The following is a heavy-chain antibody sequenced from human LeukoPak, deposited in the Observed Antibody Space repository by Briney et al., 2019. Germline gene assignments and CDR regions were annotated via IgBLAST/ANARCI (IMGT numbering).Heavy chain of an antibody. Sequence: SETLSLTCTVSGGSINNYYWTWIRQPPGKGLEWIGYIYYSGNTNYNRSLKSRVTVSIDTSKNQFSLKLSSVTAADTAVYYCARGLMSSGLRFDYWGQGTLVTVSS. CDR2: IYYSGNT. J-gene: IGHJ4*02. V-gene: IGHV4-59*01. D-gene: IGHD3-22*01. CDR3: ARGLMSSGLRFDY. CDR1: GGSINNYY.